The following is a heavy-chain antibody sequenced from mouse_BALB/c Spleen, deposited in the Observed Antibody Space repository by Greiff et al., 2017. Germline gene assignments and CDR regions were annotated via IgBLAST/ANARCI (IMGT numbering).Heavy chain of an antibody. V-gene: IGHV14-4*02. J-gene: IGHJ4*01. Sequence: EVQLQQSGAELVRSGASVKLSCTASGFNIKDYYMHWVKQRPEQGLEWIGWIDPENGDTEYAPKFQGKATMTADTSSNTAYLQLSSLTSEDTAVYYCNAYYYVPLAMDYWGQGTSVTVSS. CDR2: IDPENGDT. CDR3: NAYYYVPLAMDY. CDR1: GFNIKDYY. D-gene: IGHD2-4*01.